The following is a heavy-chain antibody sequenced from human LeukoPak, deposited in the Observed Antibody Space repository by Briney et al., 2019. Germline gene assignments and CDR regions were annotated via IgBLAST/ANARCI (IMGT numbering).Heavy chain of an antibody. CDR2: IYYSGGT. CDR1: GGSISSYY. D-gene: IGHD6-13*01. Sequence: SETLSLTCTVSGGSISSYYWSWIRQPPGKGLEWIGYIYYSGGTYYNPSLKSRVTISVETSKNEFSLKLRSVTAADTAVYYCARVTGYRIEDYFDYWGQGTLVTVSS. V-gene: IGHV4-59*01. CDR3: ARVTGYRIEDYFDY. J-gene: IGHJ4*02.